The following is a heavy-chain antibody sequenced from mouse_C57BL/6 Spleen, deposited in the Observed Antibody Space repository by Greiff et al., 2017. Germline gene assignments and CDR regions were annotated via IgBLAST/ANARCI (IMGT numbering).Heavy chain of an antibody. J-gene: IGHJ1*03. CDR2: ISYDGSN. D-gene: IGHD1-1*01. CDR1: GYSITSGYY. Sequence: ESGPGLVKPSQSLSLTCSVTGYSITSGYYWNWIRQFPGNKLEWMGYISYDGSNNYNPSLKNRISITRDTSKNQFFLKLNSVTTEDTATYYCARAGNYYGSSSHWYFDVWGTGTTVTVSS. V-gene: IGHV3-6*01. CDR3: ARAGNYYGSSSHWYFDV.